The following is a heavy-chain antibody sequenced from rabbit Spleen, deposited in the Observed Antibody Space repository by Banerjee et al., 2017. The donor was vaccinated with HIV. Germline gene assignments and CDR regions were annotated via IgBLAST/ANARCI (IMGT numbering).Heavy chain of an antibody. CDR3: ASDAVSSFTTYGMAL. Sequence: QLKETGGGLVKPGGSLTLSCKASGIDLMSIEMSWVGQAPGNGLEWIGDIYPVFGITNCANWVKGRFTISSDNAQNTLDLQMNSLTAADTASEFCASDAVSSFTTYGMALWGQGTL. J-gene: IGHJ6*01. D-gene: IGHD1-1*01. CDR2: IYPVFGIT. CDR1: GIDLMSIE. V-gene: IGHV1S7*01.